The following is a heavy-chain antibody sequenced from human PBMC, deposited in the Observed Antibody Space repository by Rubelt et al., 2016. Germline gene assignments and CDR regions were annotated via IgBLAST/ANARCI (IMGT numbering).Heavy chain of an antibody. J-gene: IGHJ3*02. V-gene: IGHV4-34*01. Sequence: QVQLQQWGAGLLKPSETLSLTCAVYGGSFSGYYWSWIRQPPGKGLEWIGSIYYSGSTYYNPSLKSRVTISVDTSKNQFSLKLSSVTAADTAVYYCARDWDYYHSSGYADAFDIWGQGTMVTVSS. CDR3: ARDWDYYHSSGYADAFDI. CDR2: IYYSGST. D-gene: IGHD3-22*01. CDR1: GGSFSGYY.